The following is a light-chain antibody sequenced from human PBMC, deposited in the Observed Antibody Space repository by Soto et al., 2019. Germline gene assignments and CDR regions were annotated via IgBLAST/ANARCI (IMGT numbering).Light chain of an antibody. Sequence: QSVLTQSSSASGTPGQRVHISCSGRRSNIGENYVYWYQQFPGTAPRVLIYKNNQRPSGVPDRFSGSKSGTSASLAISGLRYEDEADYYCAAWDDPMNGYVFGTGTKVTVL. J-gene: IGLJ1*01. CDR1: RSNIGENY. CDR2: KNN. CDR3: AAWDDPMNGYV. V-gene: IGLV1-47*01.